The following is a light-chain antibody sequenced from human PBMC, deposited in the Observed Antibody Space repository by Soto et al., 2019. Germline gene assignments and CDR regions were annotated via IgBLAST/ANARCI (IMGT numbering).Light chain of an antibody. J-gene: IGLJ1*01. CDR1: STNIGSNT. Sequence: QSVLTQPPSVSGTPGQRVTISCSGSSTNIGSNTVNWFQHLPGTAPKLLIFTNDQRPSGVPDRFSGSKSGTSASLAISGLQSEDEADYYCAVWDDSLNGYVFGSGTKVTVL. CDR3: AVWDDSLNGYV. CDR2: TND. V-gene: IGLV1-44*01.